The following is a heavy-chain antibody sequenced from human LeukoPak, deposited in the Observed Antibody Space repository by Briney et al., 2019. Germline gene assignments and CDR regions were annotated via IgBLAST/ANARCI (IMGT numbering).Heavy chain of an antibody. Sequence: GGSLRLSCAASGFTFSSYAMHWVRQAPGKGLEWVAVISYDGSNKYYAESVKGRFTISRDNSKNTLYLQMNSLRAEDTAVYYCARPYSSGWRDAFDIWGQGKMVTVSS. V-gene: IGHV3-30-3*01. CDR3: ARPYSSGWRDAFDI. D-gene: IGHD6-19*01. CDR1: GFTFSSYA. CDR2: ISYDGSNK. J-gene: IGHJ3*02.